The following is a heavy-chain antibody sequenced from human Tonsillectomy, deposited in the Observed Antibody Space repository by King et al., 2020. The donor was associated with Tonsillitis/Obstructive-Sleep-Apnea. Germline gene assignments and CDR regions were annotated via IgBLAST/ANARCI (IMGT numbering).Heavy chain of an antibody. CDR2: ISGDGGST. CDR3: AKILAPSYYSYYMDV. Sequence: VQLVESGGGVVKPGGSLRLSCAASGFTFDDYAMHWVRQTPGKGLEWVSLISGDGGSTYYADSVKGRFTISRDNSKNSLYLQMNSLKTEDTAFYYCAKILAPSYYSYYMDVWGKGTAVTVSS. D-gene: IGHD3-3*01. V-gene: IGHV3-43*02. CDR1: GFTFDDYA. J-gene: IGHJ6*03.